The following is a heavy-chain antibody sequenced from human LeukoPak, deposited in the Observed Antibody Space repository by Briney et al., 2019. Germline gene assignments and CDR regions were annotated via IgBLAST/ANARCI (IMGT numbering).Heavy chain of an antibody. Sequence: GGSLRLSCTASGFSFSGHWMHWARQLPGKGLVWVSRISPTESTTSYADSVKGRFTVSRDNAKNTLYLQVNNLRAEDTAVYYCARGPNSNWSGLDFWGQGTLLTVSS. J-gene: IGHJ4*02. CDR1: GFSFSGHW. D-gene: IGHD6-6*01. V-gene: IGHV3-74*01. CDR2: ISPTESTT. CDR3: ARGPNSNWSGLDF.